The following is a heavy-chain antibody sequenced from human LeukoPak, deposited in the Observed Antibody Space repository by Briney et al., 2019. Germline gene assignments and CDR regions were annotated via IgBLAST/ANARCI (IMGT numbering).Heavy chain of an antibody. CDR2: ISGSSGTI. D-gene: IGHD5-18*01. CDR1: GLTFSNAW. J-gene: IGHJ6*02. CDR3: ARSGFTWIQHPYAMDV. V-gene: IGHV3-48*04. Sequence: PGGSLRLSCAASGLTFSNAWMTWVRQAPGKGLEWVSYISGSSGTIFYADSVEGRFTISRDNAKKSLYLQMNSLRAEDTAVYYCARSGFTWIQHPYAMDVWGPGTTVTVSS.